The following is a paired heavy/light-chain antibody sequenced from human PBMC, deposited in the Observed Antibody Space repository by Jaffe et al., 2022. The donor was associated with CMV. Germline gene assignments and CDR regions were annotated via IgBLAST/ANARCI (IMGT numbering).Light chain of an antibody. CDR3: LLYYGGALLV. J-gene: IGLJ3*02. CDR1: TGAVTSGYY. CDR2: STS. Sequence: QTVVTQEPSLTVSPGGTVTLTCASSTGAVTSGYYPNWFQQKPGQAPRALIYSTSNKHSWTPARFSGSLLGGKAALTLSGVQPEDEAEYYCLLYYGGALLVFGGGTKLTVL. V-gene: IGLV7-43*01.
Heavy chain of an antibody. V-gene: IGHV4-39*01. CDR2: IYYSGST. CDR3: ARQEGPLAALMGSQSIYYYYYGMDV. Sequence: QLQLQESGPGLVKPSETLSLTCTVSGGSISSSSYYWGWIRQPPGKGLEWIGSIYYSGSTYYNPSLKSRVTISVDTSKNQFSLKLSSVTAADTAVYYCARQEGPLAALMGSQSIYYYYYGMDVWGQGTTVTVSS. J-gene: IGHJ6*02. CDR1: GGSISSSSYY. D-gene: IGHD6-6*01.